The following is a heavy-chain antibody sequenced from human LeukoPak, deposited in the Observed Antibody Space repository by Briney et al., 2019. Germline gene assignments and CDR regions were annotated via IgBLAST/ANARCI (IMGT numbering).Heavy chain of an antibody. CDR3: ARDFSHYDFWSGYSLFDAFDI. D-gene: IGHD3-3*01. J-gene: IGHJ3*02. CDR1: GFTFSSYS. Sequence: PGGSLRLSCAASGFTFSSYSMNWVRQAPGKGLEWVSSISSSSYIYYADSVKGRFTISRDNAKNSLYLQMNSLRAEDTAVYYCARDFSHYDFWSGYSLFDAFDIWGQGTVVTVSS. CDR2: ISSSSYI. V-gene: IGHV3-21*01.